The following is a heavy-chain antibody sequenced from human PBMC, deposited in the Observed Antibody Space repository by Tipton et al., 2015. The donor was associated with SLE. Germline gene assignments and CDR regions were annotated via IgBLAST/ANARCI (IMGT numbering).Heavy chain of an antibody. V-gene: IGHV4-59*01. J-gene: IGHJ6*03. CDR2: IYYSGST. Sequence: LRLSCTVSGGSISSYYWSWIRQPPGKELEWIGYIYYSGSTNCNPSLKSRVTISVDTSKNQFSLKMTSVTAADTAVYYCARGSGTYYSYYYMDVWGKGTTVTVSS. D-gene: IGHD1-26*01. CDR3: ARGSGTYYSYYYMDV. CDR1: GGSISSYY.